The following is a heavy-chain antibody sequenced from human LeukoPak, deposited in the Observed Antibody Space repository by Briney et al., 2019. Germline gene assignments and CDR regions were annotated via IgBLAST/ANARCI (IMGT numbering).Heavy chain of an antibody. J-gene: IGHJ4*02. D-gene: IGHD6-25*01. CDR1: GYSFTNYW. CDR3: ARHGKYSSGSHYFDY. V-gene: IGHV5-51*01. CDR2: INCEDSET. Sequence: GESLKISCKASGYSFTNYWIAWVRQLPGKGLEWMGIINCEDSETKYSPSLQGQVPISVDKSISTAYLQWSSLRASDTAIYYCARHGKYSSGSHYFDYWGQGILVTVSS.